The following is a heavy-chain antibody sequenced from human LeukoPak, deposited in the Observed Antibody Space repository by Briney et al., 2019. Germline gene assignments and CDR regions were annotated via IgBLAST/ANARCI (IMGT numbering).Heavy chain of an antibody. CDR1: GYPIDSGYY. V-gene: IGHV4-38-2*02. J-gene: IGHJ4*02. D-gene: IGHD5-24*01. CDR3: VRDIGGSTTIV. Sequence: PSETLSLTCTVSGYPIDSGYYWGWIRQPPGKGLEWIGSIYHSGSTYYNPSLNDRVTISFDTSKNQFPLHLTSVTAADTAVYYCVRDIGGSTTIVWGQGILVTVSS. CDR2: IYHSGST.